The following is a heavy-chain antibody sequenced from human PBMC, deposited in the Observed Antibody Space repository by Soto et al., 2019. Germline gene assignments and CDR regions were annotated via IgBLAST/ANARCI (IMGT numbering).Heavy chain of an antibody. V-gene: IGHV1-18*01. CDR1: GYTFTSYG. D-gene: IGHD5-12*01. J-gene: IGHJ4*02. CDR3: ARDAPYSGYDPFDY. CDR2: ISAYNGNT. Sequence: GASVKVSCKAPGYTFTSYGISWVRQAPGQGLEWMGWISAYNGNTNYAQKLQGRVTMTTDTSTSTAYMELRSLRSDDTAVYYCARDAPYSGYDPFDYWGQGTLVTVSS.